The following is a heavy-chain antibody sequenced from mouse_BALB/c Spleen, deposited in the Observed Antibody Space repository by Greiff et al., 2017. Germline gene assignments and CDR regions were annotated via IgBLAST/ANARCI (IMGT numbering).Heavy chain of an antibody. CDR3: GRAYYGNPYYAMDY. J-gene: IGHJ4*01. CDR2: INPYNGDT. D-gene: IGHD2-10*01. Sequence: EVKLQESGPELVKPGASVKISCKASGYSFTGYFMNWVKQSHGKSLEWIGRINPYNGDTFYNQKFKGKATLTVDKSSSTAHMELLSLTSEDSAVYYCGRAYYGNPYYAMDYWGQGTSVTVSS. V-gene: IGHV1-37*01. CDR1: GYSFTGYF.